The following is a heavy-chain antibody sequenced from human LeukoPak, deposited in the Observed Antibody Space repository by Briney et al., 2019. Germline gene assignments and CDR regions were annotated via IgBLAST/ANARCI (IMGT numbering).Heavy chain of an antibody. V-gene: IGHV3-21*01. J-gene: IGHJ4*02. CDR3: ARASAVAGAGGFDY. CDR2: ISSSGSYI. Sequence: GGSLRLSCTVSGVTFSSYTMNWVRQAPGKGLEWVSSISSSGSYIYYTDSVKGRFTISRDNAKNSLYLQMNSLRAEDTAVYYCARASAVAGAGGFDYWGQGTLVTVSS. CDR1: GVTFSSYT. D-gene: IGHD6-19*01.